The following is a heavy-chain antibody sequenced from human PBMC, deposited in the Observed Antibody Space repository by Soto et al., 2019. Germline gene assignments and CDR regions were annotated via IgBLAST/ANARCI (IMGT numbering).Heavy chain of an antibody. V-gene: IGHV1-8*01. D-gene: IGHD1-1*01. J-gene: IGHJ4*02. Sequence: QVQLVQSGAEVKKPGASVKVSCKASGYTFTSYDIHWVRQATGQGLEWMGWMNPNSGNTGYAQKFQGRVTITRNTSITTAYMELSSLRFEDTAVYFCARILSLQLKREFDYWGQGTLVTVSS. CDR2: MNPNSGNT. CDR1: GYTFTSYD. CDR3: ARILSLQLKREFDY.